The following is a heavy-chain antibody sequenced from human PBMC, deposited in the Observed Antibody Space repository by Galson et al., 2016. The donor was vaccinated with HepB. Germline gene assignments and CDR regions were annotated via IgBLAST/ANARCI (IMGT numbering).Heavy chain of an antibody. V-gene: IGHV3-49*03. Sequence: SLRLSCATSGFTFGDYAMSWFRQAPGKGLEWVGFIRSKTYGGTTEYAASVKARFTISRDDSKSFAYLQMSSLNTGDTAVYYGARGTPDYRPYYFDYWGQGTLVTVSS. J-gene: IGHJ4*02. D-gene: IGHD4-11*01. CDR2: IRSKTYGGTT. CDR1: GFTFGDYA. CDR3: ARGTPDYRPYYFDY.